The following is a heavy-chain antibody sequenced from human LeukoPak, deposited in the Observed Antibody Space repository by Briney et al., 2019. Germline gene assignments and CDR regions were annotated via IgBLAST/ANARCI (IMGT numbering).Heavy chain of an antibody. Sequence: QPGGSLRLSCEASGFTFSSSWMTWVRQAPGKGLEWVANIKEDGSEKYYVDSVKGRFTISRDNAKNSLYLQMNSLGAEDTAVYYCARDRRAHGYWGQGTLVTVSS. J-gene: IGHJ4*02. V-gene: IGHV3-7*03. CDR3: ARDRRAHGY. CDR1: GFTFSSSW. CDR2: IKEDGSEK.